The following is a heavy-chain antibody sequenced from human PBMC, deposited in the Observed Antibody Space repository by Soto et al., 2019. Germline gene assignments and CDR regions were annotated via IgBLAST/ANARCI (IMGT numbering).Heavy chain of an antibody. CDR2: IIASGGTT. Sequence: EVQLLESGGGLVQPGGSLRLSCVASAFTFNRYAMGWVRQAPGKGLEWVSAIIASGGTTYFTDSVKGRFTISRDNSKNTLYLQMNSLRVDDTAVYYCAKAHGDLVNPHFDGWGQGTLVTVSS. V-gene: IGHV3-23*01. CDR1: AFTFNRYA. J-gene: IGHJ4*02. D-gene: IGHD3-10*01. CDR3: AKAHGDLVNPHFDG.